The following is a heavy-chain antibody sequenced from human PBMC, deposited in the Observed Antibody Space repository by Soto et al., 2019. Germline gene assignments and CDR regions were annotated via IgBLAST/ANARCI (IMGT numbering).Heavy chain of an antibody. CDR3: ARAQYYDFWGGSKPFDY. CDR1: GFTFSSYS. D-gene: IGHD3-3*01. Sequence: GGSLRLSCAASGFTFSSYSMNWVRQAPGKGLEWVSYISSSGSTIYYADSVKGRFTISRDNAKNSLYLQMNSLRAEDTAVYYCARAQYYDFWGGSKPFDYWGQGTLVTVSS. CDR2: ISSSGSTI. V-gene: IGHV3-48*04. J-gene: IGHJ4*02.